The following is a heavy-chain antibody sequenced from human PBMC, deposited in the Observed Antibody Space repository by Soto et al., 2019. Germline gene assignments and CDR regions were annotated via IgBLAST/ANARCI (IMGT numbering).Heavy chain of an antibody. CDR2: INAGNGNT. Sequence: QVQLVQSGAEVKKPGASVKVSCKASGYTFTSYAMHWVRQAPGQRLEWMGWINAGNGNTKYSQKFQCRVTNTRDTSASTAYMELKSLRSEGTAVYYCARDLKLGIAAAGYDAFDIWGQGTMVTVSS. CDR3: ARDLKLGIAAAGYDAFDI. V-gene: IGHV1-3*01. J-gene: IGHJ3*02. D-gene: IGHD6-13*01. CDR1: GYTFTSYA.